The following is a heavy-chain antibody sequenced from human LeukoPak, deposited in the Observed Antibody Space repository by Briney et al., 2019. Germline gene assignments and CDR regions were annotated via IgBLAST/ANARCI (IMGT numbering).Heavy chain of an antibody. CDR1: GFTFSSYG. CDR2: ISYDGSNK. D-gene: IGHD6-19*01. CDR3: AKDIAVAGTRWFDP. J-gene: IGHJ5*02. Sequence: QPGGSLRLSCAASGFTFSSYGMHWVRQAPGKGLEWVAVISYDGSNKYYADSVKGRFTISRDNSKNTLYLQMNSLRAEDTAVYYCAKDIAVAGTRWFDPWGQGTLVTVSS. V-gene: IGHV3-30*18.